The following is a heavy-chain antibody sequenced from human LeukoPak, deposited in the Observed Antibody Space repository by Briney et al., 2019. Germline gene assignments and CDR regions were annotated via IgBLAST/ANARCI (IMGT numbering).Heavy chain of an antibody. CDR1: VGTFSNYA. CDR2: INPSGGST. Sequence: ASVKVSCKASVGTFSNYAINWVRQAPGQGLEWMGIINPSGGSTSYAQKFQGRVTMTRDTSTSTVYMELSSLRSEDTAVYYCARNSVYYDSSFEDYWGQGTLVTVSS. D-gene: IGHD3-22*01. J-gene: IGHJ4*02. CDR3: ARNSVYYDSSFEDY. V-gene: IGHV1-46*01.